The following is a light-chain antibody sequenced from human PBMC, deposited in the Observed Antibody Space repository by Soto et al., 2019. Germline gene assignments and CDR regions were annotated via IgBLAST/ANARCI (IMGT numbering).Light chain of an antibody. V-gene: IGLV2-14*01. J-gene: IGLJ2*01. CDR2: DVN. CDR3: SSYTSIITVV. CDR1: SSDVGGYNL. Sequence: QSALTQPPSASGSPGQSVTISCAGTSSDVGGYNLVSWYQQHPGKAPKLMIYDVNNRPSGVSDRFSGSKSGNTASLTISGLQTEDEADYYCSSYTSIITVVFGGGTKLTVL.